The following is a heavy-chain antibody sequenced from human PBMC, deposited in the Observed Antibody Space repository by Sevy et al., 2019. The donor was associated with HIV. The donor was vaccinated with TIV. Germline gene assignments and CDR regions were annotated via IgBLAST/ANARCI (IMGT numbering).Heavy chain of an antibody. CDR2: ISSSSNYI. V-gene: IGHV3-21*01. CDR3: ARDDIVARDYFDY. J-gene: IGHJ4*02. CDR1: GFTFSSYS. D-gene: IGHD2-15*01. Sequence: GGSLRLSYAASGFTFSSYSMNWVRQAPGKGLEWVSSISSSSNYIYYADSVKGRFTISRDNAKNSLYLHMDSLRAEDTALYYCARDDIVARDYFDYWGQGTLVTVSS.